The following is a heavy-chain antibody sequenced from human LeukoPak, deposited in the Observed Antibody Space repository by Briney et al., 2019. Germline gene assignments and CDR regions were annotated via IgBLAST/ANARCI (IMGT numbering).Heavy chain of an antibody. CDR1: GYSISSGYY. CDR2: IYHSGST. Sequence: PSETLSLTCTASGYSISSGYYWGWIRQPPGKGLEWIRSIYHSGSTYYNPSLKSRVTISVDTSKNQFSLKLSSVTAADTAVYYCARGRYYDTDWFDPWGQGTLVTVSS. D-gene: IGHD3-22*01. CDR3: ARGRYYDTDWFDP. V-gene: IGHV4-38-2*02. J-gene: IGHJ5*02.